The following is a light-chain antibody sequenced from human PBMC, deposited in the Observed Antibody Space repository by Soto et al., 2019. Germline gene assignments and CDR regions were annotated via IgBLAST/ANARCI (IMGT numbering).Light chain of an antibody. Sequence: QSALTQPASVSGSPGQSITISCTGISSDVGGYNYVSWYQQHPGKAPKLMNYDVSDRPSGVSNRFSGSKSGNTASLTISGLQAEDEADYYCSSYTSSSTVFGGGTKLTVL. CDR3: SSYTSSSTV. J-gene: IGLJ2*01. CDR2: DVS. CDR1: SSDVGGYNY. V-gene: IGLV2-14*01.